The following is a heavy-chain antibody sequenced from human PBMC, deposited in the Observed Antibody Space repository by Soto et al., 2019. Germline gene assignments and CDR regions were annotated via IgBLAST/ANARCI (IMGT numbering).Heavy chain of an antibody. V-gene: IGHV3-23*01. Sequence: PWGCVRLSCVAGVCVFVGDGRSWVSQAPGKGXXWVXTXXXXXGXXXYADSVKGRFSISRDTSQSDLYLQMNRLRADDTALYYCARWTYLAHWGQGTPLPASS. CDR2: XXXXXGXX. CDR1: VCVFVGDG. J-gene: IGHJ1*01. CDR3: ARWTYLAH. D-gene: IGHD2-15*01.